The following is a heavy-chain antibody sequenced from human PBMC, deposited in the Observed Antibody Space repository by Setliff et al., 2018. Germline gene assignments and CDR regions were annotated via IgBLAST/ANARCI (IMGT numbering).Heavy chain of an antibody. J-gene: IGHJ3*02. Sequence: SVKVSCKASGGTFSSYAISWVRQAPGQGLEWMGGIIPILGVANYAQKFQGRVTITADESTSTAYMELSSLRSEDTAVYYCARDVFPVVTMVRGPSSDAFDIWGQGTMVTVSS. CDR3: ARDVFPVVTMVRGPSSDAFDI. V-gene: IGHV1-69*10. CDR1: GGTFSSYA. CDR2: IIPILGVA. D-gene: IGHD3-10*01.